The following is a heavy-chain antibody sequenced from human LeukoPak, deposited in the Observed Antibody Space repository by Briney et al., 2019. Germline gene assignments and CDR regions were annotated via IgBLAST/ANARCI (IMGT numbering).Heavy chain of an antibody. CDR3: ARVDDSSGWWGVDY. CDR2: IRYDGSNK. J-gene: IGHJ4*02. Sequence: QPGGSLRLSCAASGFTFSSYGMHWVRQAPGKGLEWVAFIRYDGSNKYYADSVKGRFTISRDNSKNTLYLQMNSLRAEDTAVYYCARVDDSSGWWGVDYWGQGTLVTVSS. V-gene: IGHV3-30*02. CDR1: GFTFSSYG. D-gene: IGHD6-19*01.